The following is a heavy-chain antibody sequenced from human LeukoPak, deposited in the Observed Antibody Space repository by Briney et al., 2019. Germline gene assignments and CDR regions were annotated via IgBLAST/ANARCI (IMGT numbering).Heavy chain of an antibody. Sequence: SETLSLTCTVSGASITSYYWSWIRQPLKGLEWIGYYSGSTNYNPSLKSRVTISVDTSKNQFSLKLTSVTAADTAVYYCARGARLGAARLQYFDYWGQGILVTVSS. V-gene: IGHV4-59*01. J-gene: IGHJ4*02. D-gene: IGHD1-26*01. CDR1: GASITSYY. CDR2: YSGST. CDR3: ARGARLGAARLQYFDY.